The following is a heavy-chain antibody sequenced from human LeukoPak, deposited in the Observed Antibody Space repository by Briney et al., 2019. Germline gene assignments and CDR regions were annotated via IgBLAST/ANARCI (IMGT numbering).Heavy chain of an antibody. CDR2: INPNSGGT. D-gene: IGHD3-10*01. Sequence: GASVKVSCKASGYTFTGYYMHWVRQAPGQGLEWMGWINPNSGGTNYAQKFQGRVTMTRDTSISTAYMELSRLRSDDTAVYYCARGVGWFGELSTDYWGRGTLVTVSS. CDR1: GYTFTGYY. V-gene: IGHV1-2*02. CDR3: ARGVGWFGELSTDY. J-gene: IGHJ4*02.